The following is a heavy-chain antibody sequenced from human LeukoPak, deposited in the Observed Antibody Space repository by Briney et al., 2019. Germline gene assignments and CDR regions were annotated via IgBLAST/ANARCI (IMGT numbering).Heavy chain of an antibody. CDR3: ARGGSGSYYNVRTFDY. CDR2: ISAYNGNT. V-gene: IGHV1-18*04. Sequence: GASVKVSCKASGYTFTSYGISWVRQAPGQGLEWMGWISAYNGNTNYAQKLQGRVTMTTDTSTSTACMELRSLRSDDTAVYYCARGGSGSYYNVRTFDYWGQGTLVTVSS. CDR1: GYTFTSYG. J-gene: IGHJ4*02. D-gene: IGHD3-10*01.